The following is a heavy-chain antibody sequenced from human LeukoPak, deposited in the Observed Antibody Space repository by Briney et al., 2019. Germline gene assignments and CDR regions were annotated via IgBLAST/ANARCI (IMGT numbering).Heavy chain of an antibody. CDR2: INHSGST. D-gene: IGHD6-19*01. Sequence: SETLSLTCAVYGGSFSGWIRQPPGKGLERIGEINHSGSTNYNPSLKSRVTISVDTSKNQFSLKLSSVTAADTAVYYCARPRPYSSGFDYWGQGTLVTVSS. V-gene: IGHV4-34*01. CDR3: ARPRPYSSGFDY. CDR1: GGSFSG. J-gene: IGHJ4*02.